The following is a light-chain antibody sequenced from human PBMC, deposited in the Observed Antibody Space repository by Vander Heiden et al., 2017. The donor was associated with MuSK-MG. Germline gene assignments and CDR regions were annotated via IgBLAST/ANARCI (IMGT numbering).Light chain of an antibody. CDR2: AAS. CDR1: QSISSY. V-gene: IGKV1-39*01. J-gene: IGKJ3*01. CDR3: QQSYSTRLT. Sequence: DIRMTQSPSSLSASVGDRVTITCRASQSISSYLNWYQQKPGKAPKLLIYAASSLQSGVPSRFSGSGSGTDFTLTISSLQPEDFATYYCQQSYSTRLTFGPGTKVDIK.